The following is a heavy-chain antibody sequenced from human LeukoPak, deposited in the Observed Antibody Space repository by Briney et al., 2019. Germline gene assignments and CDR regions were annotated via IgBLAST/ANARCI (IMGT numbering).Heavy chain of an antibody. J-gene: IGHJ4*02. CDR3: AKDRRSNWAFDS. CDR2: ISYDGSKK. Sequence: GRSLRLSCAASGFTFSGNGMHWVRQAPGKGLEWVAVISYDGSKKCYADSVKDRFTISRDNSKKTLYLQTSSLRAEDSAVYYCAKDRRSNWAFDSWGQGTLVTVSS. CDR1: GFTFSGNG. D-gene: IGHD3-16*01. V-gene: IGHV3-30*18.